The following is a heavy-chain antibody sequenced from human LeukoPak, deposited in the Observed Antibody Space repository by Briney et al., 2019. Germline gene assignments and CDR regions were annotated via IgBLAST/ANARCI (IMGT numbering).Heavy chain of an antibody. CDR2: ISSSGSTI. J-gene: IGHJ4*02. V-gene: IGHV3-48*03. CDR1: GFTFRSYE. CDR3: ARDLNWETY. Sequence: PPGGSLRLSCAASGFTFRSYEMNWVRQAPGKGLEWVSYISSSGSTIHYADSVKGRFSISRDNAKNSLSLQMNSLRAEDTAVYYCARDLNWETYWGQGTLVSVSS. D-gene: IGHD7-27*01.